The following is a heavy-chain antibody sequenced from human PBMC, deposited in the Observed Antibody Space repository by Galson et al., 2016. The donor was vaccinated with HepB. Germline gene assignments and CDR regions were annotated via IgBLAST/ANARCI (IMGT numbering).Heavy chain of an antibody. Sequence: SLRLSCAASGFIFSRYAMSWVRQAPGKGLEWVSAIRSSGGYTYYADSVRGRFTISRDNSRNTLYLQMNSLRAEDTAVYYCAKDLGDRIVTVYYDMDAWGKGTTVTVSS. V-gene: IGHV3-23*01. D-gene: IGHD1-26*01. CDR1: GFIFSRYA. J-gene: IGHJ6*03. CDR3: AKDLGDRIVTVYYDMDA. CDR2: IRSSGGYT.